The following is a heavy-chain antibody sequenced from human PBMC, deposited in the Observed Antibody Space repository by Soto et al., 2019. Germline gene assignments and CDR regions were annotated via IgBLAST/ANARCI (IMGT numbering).Heavy chain of an antibody. Sequence: GASVNVSCKASGYTFTSYAMHWVRQAPGQRLEWMGWINAGNGNTKYSQKFQGRVTITRDTSASTAYMELSSLRSEDTAVYYCARVKGIVVVPAAPLDYWGQGTLVTVSS. V-gene: IGHV1-3*01. J-gene: IGHJ4*02. CDR2: INAGNGNT. CDR3: ARVKGIVVVPAAPLDY. D-gene: IGHD2-2*01. CDR1: GYTFTSYA.